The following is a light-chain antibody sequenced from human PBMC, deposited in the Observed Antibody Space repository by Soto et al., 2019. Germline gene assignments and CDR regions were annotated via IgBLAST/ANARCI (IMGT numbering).Light chain of an antibody. CDR2: EVS. Sequence: QAVQTQPASVSGSPGQSITISCTVTSSDVGGYNYVSWYQQHPGKAPKLMIYEVSNRPSGVSNRFSGSKSGNTASLTISGLQAEDEADYYCSSYTSSSTPYVFGTGTKVTVL. V-gene: IGLV2-14*01. CDR3: SSYTSSSTPYV. J-gene: IGLJ1*01. CDR1: SSDVGGYNY.